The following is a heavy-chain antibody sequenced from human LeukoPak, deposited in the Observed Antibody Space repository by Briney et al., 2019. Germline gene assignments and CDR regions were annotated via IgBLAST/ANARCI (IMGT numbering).Heavy chain of an antibody. J-gene: IGHJ5*02. CDR2: ISYDGSNK. CDR1: GFTFSSYG. V-gene: IGHV3-30*03. D-gene: IGHD1-26*01. Sequence: GGSLRLSCAASGFTFSSYGMHWVRQAPGKGLEWAAVISYDGSNKYYADSVKGRFTISRDNSKNTLYLQMNSLRAEDTAVYYCARDGGSGSYSVPWFDPWGQGTLVTVSS. CDR3: ARDGGSGSYSVPWFDP.